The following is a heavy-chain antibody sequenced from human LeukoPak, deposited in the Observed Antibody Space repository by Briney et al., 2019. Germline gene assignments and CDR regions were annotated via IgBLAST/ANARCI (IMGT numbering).Heavy chain of an antibody. CDR3: ARELPAAMPGWSDP. V-gene: IGHV4-31*03. Sequence: SETLSLTCTVSGGSISSGGYYWSWIRQHPGKGLEWIGYIYYSGSTYYNPSLKSRVTISVDTSKNQFSLKLSSVTAADTAVYYCARELPAAMPGWSDPWGQGTLVTVSS. CDR2: IYYSGST. CDR1: GGSISSGGYY. D-gene: IGHD2-2*01. J-gene: IGHJ5*02.